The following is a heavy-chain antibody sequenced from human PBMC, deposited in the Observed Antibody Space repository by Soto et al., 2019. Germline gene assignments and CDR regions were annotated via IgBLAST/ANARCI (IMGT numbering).Heavy chain of an antibody. J-gene: IGHJ4*02. CDR2: IDSDGSST. V-gene: IGHV3-74*01. D-gene: IGHD1-26*01. CDR1: GGTVTLNY. Sequence: PGGSLRLSCAASGGTVTLNYMHWVRQAPGKGLVWVSHIDSDGSSTTYADSVKGRFTISRDNAKNTLYLQMNSLRAEDTAVYYCVRDDIGVGIDYWGLGTLVTVSS. CDR3: VRDDIGVGIDY.